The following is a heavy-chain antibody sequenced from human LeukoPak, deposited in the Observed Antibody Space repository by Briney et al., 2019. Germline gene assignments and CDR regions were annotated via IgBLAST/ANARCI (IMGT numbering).Heavy chain of an antibody. CDR3: ARDRGYSGYDSGYYFDY. CDR2: ISSSSSYI. J-gene: IGHJ4*02. CDR1: GFTFSSYS. Sequence: GGSLRLSCAASGFTFSSYSMNWVRQAPGKGLEWVSSISSSSSYIYYADSVKGRFTISRDNAKNSLYLQKNSLRAEDTAVYYCARDRGYSGYDSGYYFDYWGQGTLVTVSS. V-gene: IGHV3-21*01. D-gene: IGHD5-12*01.